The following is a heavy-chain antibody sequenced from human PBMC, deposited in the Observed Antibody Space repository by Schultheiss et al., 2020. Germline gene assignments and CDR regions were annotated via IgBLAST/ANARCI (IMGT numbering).Heavy chain of an antibody. J-gene: IGHJ4*02. CDR1: GFNFSGHG. CDR3: ARRPPCEPFDY. V-gene: IGHV3-13*01. Sequence: GGSLRLSCVTSGFNFSGHGMHWVRQATGKGLEWVSAIGTAGDTYYPGSVKGRFTISRENAKNSLYLQMNSLRAGDTAVYYCARRPPCEPFDYWGQGTLVTLSS. CDR2: IGTAGDT.